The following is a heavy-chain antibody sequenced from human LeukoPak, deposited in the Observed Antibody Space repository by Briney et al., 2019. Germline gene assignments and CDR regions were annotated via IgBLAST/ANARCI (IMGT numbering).Heavy chain of an antibody. CDR3: AKFGELSSGYYYYYMDV. CDR2: INHSGST. D-gene: IGHD3-10*01. J-gene: IGHJ6*03. V-gene: IGHV4-34*01. CDR1: GGSFSGYY. Sequence: PSETLSLTCAVYGGSFSGYYWSWIRQPPGKGLEWIGEINHSGSTNYNPSLKSRVTISVDTSKNQFSLKLSSVTAADTAVYYRAKFGELSSGYYYYYMDVWGKGTTVTISS.